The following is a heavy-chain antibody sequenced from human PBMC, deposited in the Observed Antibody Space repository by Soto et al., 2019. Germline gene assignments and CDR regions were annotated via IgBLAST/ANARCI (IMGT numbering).Heavy chain of an antibody. CDR1: GGSISSGGYS. D-gene: IGHD5-12*01. V-gene: IGHV4-30-2*01. J-gene: IGHJ4*02. CDR3: AAGGGLPRYY. CDR2: IYHSGST. Sequence: QLQLQESGSGLVKPSQTLSLTCAVSGGSISSGGYSWSWIRQPPGKGLEWIGYIYHSGSTYYNPSPRSRVTIAVDRSKNQVSLKLSSVTAADTAVYYCAAGGGLPRYYWGQGTLVTVSS.